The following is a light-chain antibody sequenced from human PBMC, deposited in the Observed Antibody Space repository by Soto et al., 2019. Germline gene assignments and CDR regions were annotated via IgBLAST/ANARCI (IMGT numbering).Light chain of an antibody. CDR1: QSLVKSDGNTY. V-gene: IGKV2-30*01. J-gene: IGKJ2*01. CDR3: MQGTHWPYT. CDR2: KVS. Sequence: DVVMSQSPLSLPVTLGQPASISCRSSQSLVKSDGNTYLNWFQQRTGQSLRRLIYKVSYRDSGVPDRFSGSGSGTDLTLKISRVEAEDVGVYYCMQGTHWPYTFGQGTKLEIK.